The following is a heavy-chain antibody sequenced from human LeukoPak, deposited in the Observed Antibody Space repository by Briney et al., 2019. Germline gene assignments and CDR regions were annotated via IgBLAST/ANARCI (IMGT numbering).Heavy chain of an antibody. D-gene: IGHD6-13*01. CDR3: ARDMACLAAAGQTEA. V-gene: IGHV3-53*01. Sequence: GGSLRLSCAASGFIVSSNYMSWVRQAPGKGLEWVSVIYSGGSTYYADSVKGRFTISRDNSKNTVYLQMNSLRVEDTAVYYCARDMACLAAAGQTEAWGQGTLVTVSS. CDR2: IYSGGST. J-gene: IGHJ5*02. CDR1: GFIVSSNY.